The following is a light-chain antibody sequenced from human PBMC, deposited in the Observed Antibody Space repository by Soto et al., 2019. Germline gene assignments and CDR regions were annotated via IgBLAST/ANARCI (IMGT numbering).Light chain of an antibody. Sequence: QSVLTQPASVSGSPGQSITISCTGSSSDDGGYNYVSWYQQHPGKAPKLLIYEVSNRPSGVSNRFSGSKSGNTASLTISGLQAEDEAEYYCSSYTNTVTVKVFGGGTKLTVL. V-gene: IGLV2-14*01. CDR1: SSDDGGYNY. CDR3: SSYTNTVTVKV. J-gene: IGLJ3*02. CDR2: EVS.